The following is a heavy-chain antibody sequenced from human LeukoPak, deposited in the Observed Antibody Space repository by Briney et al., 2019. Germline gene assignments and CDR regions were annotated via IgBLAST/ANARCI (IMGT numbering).Heavy chain of an antibody. V-gene: IGHV4-34*01. CDR2: INYSGST. CDR3: ASLPGYCGGSCLNWFDP. Sequence: PSETLSLTCAVFGGSFSGYYWSWIRQPPGKGLEWIGEINYSGSTNYNPSLKSRVTISIDTSKNQFSLKLSSVTAADTAVYYCASLPGYCGGSCLNWFDPWGQGTLVTVSS. J-gene: IGHJ5*02. D-gene: IGHD2-15*01. CDR1: GGSFSGYY.